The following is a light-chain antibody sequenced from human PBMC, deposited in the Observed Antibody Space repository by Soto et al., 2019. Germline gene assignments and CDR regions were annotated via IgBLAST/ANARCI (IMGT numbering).Light chain of an antibody. CDR3: SSYTSSNTPYG. CDR2: EVT. CDR1: SSDVGAYNF. J-gene: IGLJ1*01. Sequence: QSVLTQPASVSGSPGQSITISCTGSSSDVGAYNFVSWYQHHPGKAPKLILYEVTTRPSGVSSRFSGSKSGNTASLTISGLQADDEANYYCSSYTSSNTPYGFGTGTKV. V-gene: IGLV2-14*01.